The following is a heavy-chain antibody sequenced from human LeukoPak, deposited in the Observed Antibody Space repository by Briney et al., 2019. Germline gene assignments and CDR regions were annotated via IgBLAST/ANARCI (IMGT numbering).Heavy chain of an antibody. Sequence: GGSLRLSCAASGFNFGSYWMHWARHAPGKGLVWVSRINVDGSIPDYADSVRGRFTISRDNAKNTLYLQMDSLRVDDTAVYYCAKDPGPHTAFNWFDTWGQGTLVTVSS. CDR2: INVDGSIP. CDR3: AKDPGPHTAFNWFDT. J-gene: IGHJ5*02. CDR1: GFNFGSYW. V-gene: IGHV3-74*01.